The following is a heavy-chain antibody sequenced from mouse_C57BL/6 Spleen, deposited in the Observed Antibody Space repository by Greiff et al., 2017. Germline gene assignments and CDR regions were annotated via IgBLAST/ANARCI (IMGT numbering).Heavy chain of an antibody. CDR3: ARDYYGSSHYFDY. V-gene: IGHV5-4*01. CDR2: ISDGGSYT. CDR1: GFTFSNYA. J-gene: IGHJ2*01. Sequence: EVMLVESGGGLVKPGGSLKLSCAASGFTFSNYAMSWVRQTPEKRLEWVATISDGGSYTYYPDNVKGRFTISRDNAKNNLYLQMSHLKSEDTAMYYCARDYYGSSHYFDYWGQGTTLTVSS. D-gene: IGHD1-1*01.